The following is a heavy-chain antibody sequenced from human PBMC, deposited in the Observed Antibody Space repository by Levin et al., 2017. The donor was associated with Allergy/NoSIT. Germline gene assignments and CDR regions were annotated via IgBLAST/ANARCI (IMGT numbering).Heavy chain of an antibody. V-gene: IGHV7-4-1*02. CDR3: ARDLRAILFDC. CDR1: GYRFSDNS. D-gene: IGHD3-9*01. J-gene: IGHJ4*02. CDR2: ISTTTGNP. Sequence: GESLKISCRASGYRFSDNSINWVRRAPGQGLEWMGYISTTTGNPTYAQAFTGRFVFSLDTSVSTAYLQISSLRVEDTAVYYCARDLRAILFDCWGQGTPVTVSS.